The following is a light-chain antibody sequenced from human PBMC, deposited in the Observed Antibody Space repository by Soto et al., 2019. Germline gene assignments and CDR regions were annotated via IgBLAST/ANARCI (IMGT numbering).Light chain of an antibody. CDR3: LLYYGGARV. V-gene: IGLV7-43*01. CDR1: TGAVTSAYY. J-gene: IGLJ2*01. Sequence: QAVVTQEPSLTVSPGGTVTLTCASSTGAVTSAYYPNWFQQKPGQPPMSLIYSTSNKHSWTPARFSGSLLGDKAVLTVSGVQPEDEADYYCLLYYGGARVFGGGTQLTVL. CDR2: STS.